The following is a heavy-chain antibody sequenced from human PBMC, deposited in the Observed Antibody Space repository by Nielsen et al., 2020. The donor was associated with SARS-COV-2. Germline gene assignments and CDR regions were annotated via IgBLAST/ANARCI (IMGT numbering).Heavy chain of an antibody. Sequence: GESLKISCAASGFTFSSYAMHWVRQAPGKGLEWVAVISYDGSNKYYADSVKGRFTISRDNAKNSLYLQMNSLRAEDTAVYYCARASITFGGVIVPFDYWGQGTLVTVLL. D-gene: IGHD3-16*02. CDR3: ARASITFGGVIVPFDY. J-gene: IGHJ4*02. V-gene: IGHV3-30-3*01. CDR2: ISYDGSNK. CDR1: GFTFSSYA.